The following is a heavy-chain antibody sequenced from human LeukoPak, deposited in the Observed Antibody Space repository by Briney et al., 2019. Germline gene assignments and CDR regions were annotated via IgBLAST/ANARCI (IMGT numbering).Heavy chain of an antibody. Sequence: GSLRLSCAASGFTFSSYWMSWVRQAPGKGLEWVANIKQDGREKYYVDSVKGRFTISRDNAKNSLYLQMNSLRAEDTAVYYCARGNKHSYSSSWYEFDSWGQGTLVTVSS. V-gene: IGHV3-7*05. J-gene: IGHJ4*02. CDR3: ARGNKHSYSSSWYEFDS. CDR2: IKQDGREK. CDR1: GFTFSSYW. D-gene: IGHD6-13*01.